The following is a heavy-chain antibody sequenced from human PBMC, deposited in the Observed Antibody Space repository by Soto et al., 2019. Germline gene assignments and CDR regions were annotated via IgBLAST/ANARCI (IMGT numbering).Heavy chain of an antibody. CDR1: GGCISRYY. CDR3: ARLGSGYDAVGY. J-gene: IGHJ4*02. Sequence: SETLSLTCTVSGGCISRYYWSWIRQPPGKGLEWIGEINHSGSTNYNPSLKSRVTISVDTSKNQFSLKLSSVTAADTAVYYCARLGSGYDAVGYWGQGTLVTVSS. D-gene: IGHD5-12*01. CDR2: INHSGST. V-gene: IGHV4-34*01.